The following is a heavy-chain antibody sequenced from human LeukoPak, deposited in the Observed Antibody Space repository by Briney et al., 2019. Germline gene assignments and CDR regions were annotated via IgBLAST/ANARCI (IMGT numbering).Heavy chain of an antibody. V-gene: IGHV3-74*01. CDR1: GFTFSSYA. CDR3: ARARLYGFDI. J-gene: IGHJ3*02. CDR2: INSDGSNT. D-gene: IGHD4/OR15-4a*01. Sequence: GGSLRLSCAASGFTFSSYAMSWVRQAPGKGLVWVSRINSDGSNTVYADSVKGRFTSSRDNAKNTVYLQMNSLRAEDTAVYYCARARLYGFDIWGQGRMVTVSS.